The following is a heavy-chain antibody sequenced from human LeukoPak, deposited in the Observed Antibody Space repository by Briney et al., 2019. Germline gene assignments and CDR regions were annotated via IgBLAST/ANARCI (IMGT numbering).Heavy chain of an antibody. D-gene: IGHD3-9*01. CDR2: IRYDGSNK. J-gene: IGHJ3*02. CDR1: GFTFSSYG. V-gene: IGHV3-30*02. CDR3: AALYDILSRLAFDI. Sequence: GGFLRLSCAASGFTFSSYGMHWVRQAPGKGLEWVAFIRYDGSNKYYADSVKGRFTISRDNSKNTLYLQMNSLRAEDTAVYYCAALYDILSRLAFDIWGQGTMVTVSS.